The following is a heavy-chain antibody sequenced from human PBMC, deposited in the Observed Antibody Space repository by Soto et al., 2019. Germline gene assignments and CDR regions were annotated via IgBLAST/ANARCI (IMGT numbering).Heavy chain of an antibody. CDR3: ARDQYNWNDDYYYYGMDV. V-gene: IGHV3-74*01. CDR1: GFTFNSYW. J-gene: IGHJ6*02. CDR2: NNSDEHST. Sequence: GGSLRLSCAASGFTFNSYWMNWVRQAPGTGLVWVSRNNSDEHSTSYADSVKGRFTISRDNAKNTLYLQMNSLRAEDTAVYYCARDQYNWNDDYYYYGMDVWGQGTTVTVSS. D-gene: IGHD1-1*01.